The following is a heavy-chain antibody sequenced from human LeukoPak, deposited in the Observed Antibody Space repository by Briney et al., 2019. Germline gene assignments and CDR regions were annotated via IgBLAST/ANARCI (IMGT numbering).Heavy chain of an antibody. Sequence: PSETLSLTCTVSGGSISSYYWSWIRQPPGKGLEWIGEINHSGSTNYNPSLKSRVTISVDTSKNQFSLKLSSVTAADTAVYYCARFALGYCSSTSCLGDAFDIWGQGTMVTVSS. CDR1: GGSISSYY. CDR2: INHSGST. CDR3: ARFALGYCSSTSCLGDAFDI. J-gene: IGHJ3*02. D-gene: IGHD2-2*01. V-gene: IGHV4-34*01.